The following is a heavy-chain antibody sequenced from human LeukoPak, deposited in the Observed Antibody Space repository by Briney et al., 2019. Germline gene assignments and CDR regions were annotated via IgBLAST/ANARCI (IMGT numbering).Heavy chain of an antibody. Sequence: PAVSLRLSCAASGFTFSGNWMSWVRQAPGKGLEWVANINQGGSDKYYVDSVKGRFTISRDNANNLLYLQMNSLRDEDTAVYYCTRDRSRAEDDWGQGTLVTVSS. D-gene: IGHD1-14*01. CDR3: TRDRSRAEDD. CDR1: GFTFSGNW. V-gene: IGHV3-7*01. CDR2: INQGGSDK. J-gene: IGHJ4*02.